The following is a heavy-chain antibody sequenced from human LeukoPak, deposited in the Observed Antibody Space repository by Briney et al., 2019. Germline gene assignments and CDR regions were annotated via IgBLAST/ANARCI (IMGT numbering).Heavy chain of an antibody. Sequence: GGSLRLSCAASGFTVSSNYMSWVRQAPGKGLEWVSVIYSGGSTYYADSVKGRFTISRDNSKNTLYLQMNSLRAEDTAVYYCARVPNDYGDYAWGQGTTVTVSS. D-gene: IGHD4-17*01. CDR3: ARVPNDYGDYA. V-gene: IGHV3-53*01. J-gene: IGHJ6*02. CDR2: IYSGGST. CDR1: GFTVSSNY.